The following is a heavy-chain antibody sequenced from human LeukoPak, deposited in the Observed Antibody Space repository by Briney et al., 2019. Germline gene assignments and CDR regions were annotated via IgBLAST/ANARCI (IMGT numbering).Heavy chain of an antibody. Sequence: ASVKVSCKASGYTFTSYYMHWVRQAPGQGLEWMGIINPSGGSTSYAQNFQGRVTMTRDMSTSTVYMELSSLRSEDTAVYFCARYGHSPFFDYWGQGTLVIVSS. V-gene: IGHV1-46*01. CDR2: INPSGGST. J-gene: IGHJ4*02. CDR3: ARYGHSPFFDY. D-gene: IGHD4-17*01. CDR1: GYTFTSYY.